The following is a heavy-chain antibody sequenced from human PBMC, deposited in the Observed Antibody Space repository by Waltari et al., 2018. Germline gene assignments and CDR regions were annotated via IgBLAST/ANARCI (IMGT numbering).Heavy chain of an antibody. J-gene: IGHJ4*02. V-gene: IGHV3-23*03. CDR1: GFTFSSYA. CDR3: AYRGDFDY. CDR2: IYSGGST. D-gene: IGHD3-10*01. Sequence: EVQLLESGGDLVQPGGSLRLSCAASGFTFSSYAMSWVRQAPGKGLEWVSVIYSGGSTYYADSVKGRFTISRDNSKNTLYLQMNSLRAEDTAVYYCAYRGDFDYWGQGTLVTVSS.